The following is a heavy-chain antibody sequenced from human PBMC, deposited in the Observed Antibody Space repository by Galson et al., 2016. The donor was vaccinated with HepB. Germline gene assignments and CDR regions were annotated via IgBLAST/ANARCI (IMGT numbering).Heavy chain of an antibody. V-gene: IGHV4-31*03. Sequence: TLSLTCTVSGGSVSSGGNYWTWIRQHPRKGLEWIGYIYYSGSTYYNPSRHSRVTISLDTSKNQFSLKLSSVTVAEPAVYYCARWCRVVPAAFFAYWGHGTLVTVSS. CDR2: IYYSGST. J-gene: IGHJ4*01. D-gene: IGHD2-2*01. CDR1: GGSVSSGGNY. CDR3: ARWCRVVPAAFFAY.